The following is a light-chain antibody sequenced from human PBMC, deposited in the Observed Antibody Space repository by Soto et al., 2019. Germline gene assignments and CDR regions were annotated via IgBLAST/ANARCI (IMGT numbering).Light chain of an antibody. CDR3: QQYNNWPH. V-gene: IGKV3-15*01. J-gene: IGKJ2*01. CDR2: GAS. CDR1: QSVSSN. Sequence: EIVMTQSPAPLSVSPGERATLSCRASQSVSSNLAWYQQKPGQAPRLLIYGASTRATGIPARFSGSGSGTEFTLTIRSLQSEDFAVNYCQQYNNWPHVGQGTKLEI.